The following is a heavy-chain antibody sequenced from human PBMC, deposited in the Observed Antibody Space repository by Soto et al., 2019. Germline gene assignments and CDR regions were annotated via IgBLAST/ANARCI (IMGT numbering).Heavy chain of an antibody. CDR1: GGTFSSYA. D-gene: IGHD1-26*01. Sequence: QVQLVQSGAEVKKPGSSVKVSCKASGGTFSSYAISWVRQAPGQGLEWMGGIIPIFGTANYAQKFQGRVTITADESTSTAYMELISLRSEDTAVYYCARERGVLVGATTYYYYGMDVWGQGTTVTVSS. V-gene: IGHV1-69*01. CDR3: ARERGVLVGATTYYYYGMDV. J-gene: IGHJ6*02. CDR2: IIPIFGTA.